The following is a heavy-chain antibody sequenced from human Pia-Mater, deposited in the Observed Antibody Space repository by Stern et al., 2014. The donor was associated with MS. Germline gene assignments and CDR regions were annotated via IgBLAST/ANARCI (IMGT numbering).Heavy chain of an antibody. V-gene: IGHV4-59*01. CDR2: IYYRGGT. CDR1: GGSISSYY. D-gene: IGHD4-23*01. CDR3: ARGYGGNPIDY. J-gene: IGHJ4*02. Sequence: QVQLQESGPGLVKPSETLSLTCTVSGGSISSYYWSWIRQPPGKGLEWIGYIYYRGGTNYNPSLKRRVTISVDTSKNQFSLNLRSVTAADTAVYYCARGYGGNPIDYWGQGTLVTVSS.